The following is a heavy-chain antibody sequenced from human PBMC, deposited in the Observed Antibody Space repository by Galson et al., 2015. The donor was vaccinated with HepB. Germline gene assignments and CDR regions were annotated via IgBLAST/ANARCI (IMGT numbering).Heavy chain of an antibody. J-gene: IGHJ3*02. D-gene: IGHD1-26*01. CDR3: AKDSKLVGATTEADAFDI. Sequence: SLRLSCAASGFTFDDYAMHWVRQAPGKGLEWVSGISWNSGSIGYADSVKGRFTISRDNAKNSLYLQMNSLRAEDTALYYCAKDSKLVGATTEADAFDIWGQGTMVTVSS. CDR2: ISWNSGSI. CDR1: GFTFDDYA. V-gene: IGHV3-9*01.